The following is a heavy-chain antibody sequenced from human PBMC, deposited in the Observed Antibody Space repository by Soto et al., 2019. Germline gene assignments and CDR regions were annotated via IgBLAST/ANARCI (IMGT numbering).Heavy chain of an antibody. Sequence: GGSLRLSCAASGFFFSSYAMSWVRQAPGKGLEWVSYIKPDGSRTKDADSVKGRFTISRDNARNTLYLRMNSLRAEDTAVYYCARDNNWSYDSWGRGTLVTVSS. V-gene: IGHV3-74*03. D-gene: IGHD1-1*01. J-gene: IGHJ4*02. CDR2: IKPDGSRT. CDR3: ARDNNWSYDS. CDR1: GFFFSSYA.